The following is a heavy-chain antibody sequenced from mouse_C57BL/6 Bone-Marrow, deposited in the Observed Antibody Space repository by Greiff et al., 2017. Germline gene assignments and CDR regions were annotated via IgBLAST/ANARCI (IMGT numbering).Heavy chain of an antibody. CDR2: IDPENGDT. V-gene: IGHV14-4*01. J-gene: IGHJ2*01. D-gene: IGHD2-5*01. CDR3: TTAYYSNDVGY. Sequence: EVKLMESGAELVRPGASVKLSCTASGFNIKDDYMHWVKQRPEQGLEWIGWIDPENGDTEYASKFQGKATITADTSSNTAYLQLSSLTSEDTAVYDCTTAYYSNDVGYGGQGTTLTVSS. CDR1: GFNIKDDY.